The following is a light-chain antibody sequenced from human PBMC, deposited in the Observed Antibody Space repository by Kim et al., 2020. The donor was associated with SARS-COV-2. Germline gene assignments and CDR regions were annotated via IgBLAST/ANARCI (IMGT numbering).Light chain of an antibody. CDR3: QQYSSWPRT. CDR2: RAS. J-gene: IGKJ1*01. Sequence: VSPGEGATPSCRASQSPNSNLAWYQQKPGQAPRLLIHRASDRATGVPARFSGSASGTEFTLTISRLQSEDFGVYYCQQYSSWPRTFGQGTKVDIK. CDR1: QSPNSN. V-gene: IGKV3-15*01.